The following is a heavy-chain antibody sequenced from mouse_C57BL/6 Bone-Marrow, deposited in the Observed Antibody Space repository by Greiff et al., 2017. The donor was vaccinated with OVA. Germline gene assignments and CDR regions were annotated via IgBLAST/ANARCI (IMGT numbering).Heavy chain of an antibody. CDR3: ASLPLDY. D-gene: IGHD2-1*01. V-gene: IGHV5-6*01. J-gene: IGHJ2*01. Sequence: EVKLVESGGDLVKPGGSLKLSCAASGFTFSSYGMSWVRQTPDKRLEWVATISSGGSYTYYPDSVKGRFTISRDNAKNTLYLQMSSLKSEDTAMYYCASLPLDYWGQGTTLTVSS. CDR2: ISSGGSYT. CDR1: GFTFSSYG.